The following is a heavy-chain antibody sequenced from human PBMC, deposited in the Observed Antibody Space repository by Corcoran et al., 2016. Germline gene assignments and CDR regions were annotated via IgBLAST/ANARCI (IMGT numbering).Heavy chain of an antibody. CDR1: GYTFTSYD. Sequence: QVQLVQSGAEVKKPGASVKVSCKASGYTFTSYDINWVRQATGQGLEWMGWMNPNSGNTGYAQKFQGRVTMTRNTSISTAYMELSSLRSEATAVYYCARGPFDFWSGYHVSYYYGMDVWGQGTTVTVSS. J-gene: IGHJ6*02. CDR3: ARGPFDFWSGYHVSYYYGMDV. V-gene: IGHV1-8*01. CDR2: MNPNSGNT. D-gene: IGHD3-3*01.